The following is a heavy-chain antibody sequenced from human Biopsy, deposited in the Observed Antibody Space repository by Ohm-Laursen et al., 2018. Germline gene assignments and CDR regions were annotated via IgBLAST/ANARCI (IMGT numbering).Heavy chain of an antibody. D-gene: IGHD6-19*01. CDR3: ARNTGWYGDLYYFDY. Sequence: SVKVSCKASGYSFTSYYMHWVRQAPGQGLEWMGLINLSGSTTSYPQIFQGRVTMTRDTSKSTVYMELSSLRSADTAVYFCARNTGWYGDLYYFDYWGQGTLVTVSS. V-gene: IGHV1-46*01. CDR1: GYSFTSYY. J-gene: IGHJ4*02. CDR2: INLSGSTT.